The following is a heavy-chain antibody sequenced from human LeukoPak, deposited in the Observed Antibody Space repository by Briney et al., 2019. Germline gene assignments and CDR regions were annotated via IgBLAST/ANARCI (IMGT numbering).Heavy chain of an antibody. D-gene: IGHD3-10*01. V-gene: IGHV4-59*01. CDR3: ARAAGDSPPYYYYMDV. CDR1: GGSISTYF. J-gene: IGHJ6*03. CDR2: ITYTGST. Sequence: SETLSLTCTVSGGSISTYFWSWIRQPPGKGLEWIGYITYTGSTNYSPSLKSRVTISVDTSKNQFSLRLSSVTAADTAVYSCARAAGDSPPYYYYMDVWGKGTTVTVSS.